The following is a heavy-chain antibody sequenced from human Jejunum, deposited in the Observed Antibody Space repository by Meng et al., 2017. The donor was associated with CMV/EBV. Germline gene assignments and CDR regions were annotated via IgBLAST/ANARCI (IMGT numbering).Heavy chain of an antibody. CDR2: INPNNGVT. V-gene: IGHV1-2*02. CDR3: ARDRDLNHGASFDY. J-gene: IGHJ4*02. D-gene: IGHD3-16*01. CDR1: GYIFTYYY. Sequence: QVHLLACGAGVKEPGASVIVFCKASGYIFTYYYIHWVRQAPGQGLEWMGWINPNNGVTYYAQKFQGRVTMTRDTPISTAYLELSRLRSDDTAMYYCARDRDLNHGASFDYWGQETLVTVSS.